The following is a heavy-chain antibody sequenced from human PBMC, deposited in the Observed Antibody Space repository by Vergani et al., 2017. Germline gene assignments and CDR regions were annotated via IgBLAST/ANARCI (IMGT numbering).Heavy chain of an antibody. V-gene: IGHV4-39*07. CDR3: AXDHSGVGYYGSGDAFDI. J-gene: IGHJ3*02. D-gene: IGHD3-10*01. CDR1: GGSISSSSYY. Sequence: QLQLQESGPGLVKPSETLSLTCTVSGGSISSSSYYWGWIRQPPGKGLEWIGSIYYSGSTYYNPSLKSRVTISVDTSKSQFSLKLSSVTAADTAVYYCAXDHSGVGYYGSGDAFDIWGQGTMVTVSS. CDR2: IYYSGST.